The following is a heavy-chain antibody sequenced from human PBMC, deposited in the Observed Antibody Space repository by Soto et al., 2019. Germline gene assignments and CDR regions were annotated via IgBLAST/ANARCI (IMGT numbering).Heavy chain of an antibody. CDR2: IHPDNANT. Sequence: QVQLLQSGPEVKKPGASVKVSCKASVYPLTDHGISWVRQAPGQGLEWMGWIHPDNANTRYGEKVQGRVTMTTDTSSTVYMELTGLTSDDTAVYYCARDWTSPSCVSSSCPRGGWFDPWGQGTLVTVSS. CDR1: VYPLTDHG. CDR3: ARDWTSPSCVSSSCPRGGWFDP. D-gene: IGHD2-15*01. J-gene: IGHJ5*02. V-gene: IGHV1-18*04.